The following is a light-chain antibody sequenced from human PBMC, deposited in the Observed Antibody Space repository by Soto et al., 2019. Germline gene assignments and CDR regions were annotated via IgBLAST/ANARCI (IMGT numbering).Light chain of an antibody. CDR2: GAS. V-gene: IGKV3-20*01. CDR3: QQYGSLWT. J-gene: IGKJ1*01. Sequence: EIVLTQSPGTLSLSPGERATLSCRASQSVSSSYLAWYQQKPGQAPRLLIYGASSRATGIPDRFSGSGSGTDFTLTISRREPEDFAVYYCQQYGSLWTFGQGTKGESK. CDR1: QSVSSSY.